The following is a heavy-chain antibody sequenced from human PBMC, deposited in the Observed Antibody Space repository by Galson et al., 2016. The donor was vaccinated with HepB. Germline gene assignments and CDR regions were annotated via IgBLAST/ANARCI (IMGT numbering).Heavy chain of an antibody. CDR3: ARDGGITGTTDWFDP. Sequence: SLRLSCAASGFTFSSYWMDWVRQAPGKGLVWVSRINSDGSSTSYADSVKGRFTISRDNAKNTLYLQMNSLRAEDTAVYYCARDGGITGTTDWFDPWGQGTLSPSPQ. CDR1: GFTFSSYW. V-gene: IGHV3-74*01. D-gene: IGHD1-7*01. J-gene: IGHJ5*02. CDR2: INSDGSST.